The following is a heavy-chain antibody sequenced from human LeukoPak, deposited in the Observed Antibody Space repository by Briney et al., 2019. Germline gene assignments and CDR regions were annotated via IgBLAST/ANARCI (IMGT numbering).Heavy chain of an antibody. CDR1: GYTFTGYY. V-gene: IGHV1-2*02. CDR2: VNPNSGDT. D-gene: IGHD6-13*01. CDR3: ARDGQQLPFGY. Sequence: ASVKVSCKASGYTFTGYYMHWVRQAPGQGLEWMGWVNPNSGDTNYAQKFQGRVTMTRDTSISTAYMELSRLRSDDTAVYYCARDGQQLPFGYWGQGTLVTVSS. J-gene: IGHJ4*02.